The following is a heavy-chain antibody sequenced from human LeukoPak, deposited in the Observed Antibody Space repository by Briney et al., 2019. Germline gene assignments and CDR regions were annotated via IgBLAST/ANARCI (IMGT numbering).Heavy chain of an antibody. J-gene: IGHJ4*02. CDR3: AKGYFGSGIDYNLDH. V-gene: IGHV3-23*01. Sequence: GGSLRLSCAASGFTFSNYAMNWVRQTPGKGLEWVSIISSSGGRSYYAESVKGRFTISRDNSKNMLYLQMNSLRAEDTAVYYCAKGYFGSGIDYNLDHWGRGTLVTVSS. CDR1: GFTFSNYA. CDR2: ISSSGGRS. D-gene: IGHD3-10*01.